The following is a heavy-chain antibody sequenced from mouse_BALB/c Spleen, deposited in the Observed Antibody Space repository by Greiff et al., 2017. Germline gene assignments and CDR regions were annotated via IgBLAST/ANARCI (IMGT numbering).Heavy chain of an antibody. J-gene: IGHJ2*01. V-gene: IGHV2-9*02. D-gene: IGHD1-2*01. CDR2: IWAGGST. CDR3: ARDEGNSLLRLPFDY. Sequence: VMLVESGPGLVAPSQSLSITCTVSGFSLTSYGVHWVRQPPGKGLEWLGVIWAGGSTNYNSALMSRLSISKDNSKSQVFLKMNSLQTDDTAMYYCARDEGNSLLRLPFDYWGQGTTLTVSS. CDR1: GFSLTSYG.